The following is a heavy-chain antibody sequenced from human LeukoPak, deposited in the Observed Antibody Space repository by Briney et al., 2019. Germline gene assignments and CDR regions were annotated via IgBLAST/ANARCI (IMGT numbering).Heavy chain of an antibody. J-gene: IGHJ4*02. CDR2: ISPRGETI. CDR1: GFVFSSRG. D-gene: IGHD3-10*02. CDR3: ARVDGPTVFVYYLDF. Sequence: PGGSLRLSCVTSGFVFSSRGMVWARQAPGNGLEWVSYISPRGETIYYADSVKGRFTVSRDNAKSSMFLQMESLRVEDTAKYYCARVDGPTVFVYYLDFWGQGTLATVSS. V-gene: IGHV3-48*01.